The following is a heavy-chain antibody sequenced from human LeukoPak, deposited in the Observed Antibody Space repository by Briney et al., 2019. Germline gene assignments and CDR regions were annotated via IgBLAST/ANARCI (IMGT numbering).Heavy chain of an antibody. V-gene: IGHV4-38-2*02. J-gene: IGHJ6*04. D-gene: IGHD1-26*01. Sequence: SETLSLTCTVSGYSISSGYYWGWIRQPPGKGLEWIGTIYHTGSTYYNPSLKSRVTILVDTSKNLFSLKLPSVTAADTAVYFCARGPPYAPGILDVWGKGTTVTISS. CDR3: ARGPPYAPGILDV. CDR2: IYHTGST. CDR1: GYSISSGYY.